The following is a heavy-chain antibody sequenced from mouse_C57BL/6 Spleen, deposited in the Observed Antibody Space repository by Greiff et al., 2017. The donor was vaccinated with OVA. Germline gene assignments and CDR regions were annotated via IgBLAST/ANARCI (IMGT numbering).Heavy chain of an antibody. V-gene: IGHV14-1*01. CDR1: GFNIKDYY. CDR3: TTGGYYGSSPDD. CDR2: IDPEDGDT. J-gene: IGHJ2*01. Sequence: EVQLQQSGAELVRPGASVKLSCTASGFNIKDYYMHWVKQRPEQGLEWIGRIDPEDGDTEYAPKFQGKATMTAATSSNTAYLQRRSLTSEDPAVYYCTTGGYYGSSPDDWGKGTTLTVSS. D-gene: IGHD1-1*01.